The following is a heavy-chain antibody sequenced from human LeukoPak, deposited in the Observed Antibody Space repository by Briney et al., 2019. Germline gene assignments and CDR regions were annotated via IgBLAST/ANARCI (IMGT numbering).Heavy chain of an antibody. V-gene: IGHV1-3*01. CDR1: GYTFTSYA. J-gene: IGHJ4*02. CDR2: INAGNGNT. D-gene: IGHD3-10*01. Sequence: GASVKVSCKASGYTFTSYAMHWVRQAPGQRLEWMGWINAGNGNTKYSQKLQGRVTMTTDTSTSTAYMELRSLRSDDTAVYYCARDRGLFDYWGQGTLVTVSS. CDR3: ARDRGLFDY.